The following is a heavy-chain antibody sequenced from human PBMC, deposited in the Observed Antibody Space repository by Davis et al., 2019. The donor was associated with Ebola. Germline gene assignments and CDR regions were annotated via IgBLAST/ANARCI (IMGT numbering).Heavy chain of an antibody. V-gene: IGHV3-66*04. Sequence: PGGSLRLSCAASGFRFSGNYMSWVRQAPGKGLEWVSVIYTGSRTYYTDSVKGRFTISRDNSKNTIYLQMNSLRAEDTAVYYCARHYVYDYYMGLDVWGQGTTVIVSS. D-gene: IGHD3-10*02. CDR1: GFRFSGNY. J-gene: IGHJ6*02. CDR2: IYTGSRT. CDR3: ARHYVYDYYMGLDV.